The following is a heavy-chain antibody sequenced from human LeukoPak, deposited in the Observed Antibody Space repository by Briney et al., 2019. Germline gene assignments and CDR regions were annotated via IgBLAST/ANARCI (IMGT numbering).Heavy chain of an antibody. Sequence: SVKVSCKASGGTFSSYAISWVRQAPGQGLEWMGGIFPIFGTANYAQKFQGRVTITADESTSTAYMELSSLRSEDTAVYYCATPSSGWSPFDYWGQGTLVTVSS. V-gene: IGHV1-69*13. J-gene: IGHJ4*02. D-gene: IGHD6-19*01. CDR2: IFPIFGTA. CDR1: GGTFSSYA. CDR3: ATPSSGWSPFDY.